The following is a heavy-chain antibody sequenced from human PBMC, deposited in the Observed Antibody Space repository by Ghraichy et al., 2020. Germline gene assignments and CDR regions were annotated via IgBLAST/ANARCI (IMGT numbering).Heavy chain of an antibody. V-gene: IGHV3-48*03. D-gene: IGHD2-21*01. CDR1: GFTFSSYE. CDR2: ISSSGSTI. Sequence: GSLRLSCAASGFTFSSYEMNWVRQAPGKGLEWVSYISSSGSTIYYADSVKGRFTISRDNAKNSLYLQMISLRAEDTAVYYCARDISKLLGYGMDVWGQGTTVTVSS. J-gene: IGHJ6*02. CDR3: ARDISKLLGYGMDV.